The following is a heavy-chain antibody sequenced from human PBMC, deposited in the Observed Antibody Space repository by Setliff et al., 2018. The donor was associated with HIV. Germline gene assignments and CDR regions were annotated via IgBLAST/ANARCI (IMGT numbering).Heavy chain of an antibody. D-gene: IGHD5-18*01. V-gene: IGHV3-66*02. CDR2: INRASGT. CDR1: GFSFADYS. CDR3: ATVADTAMVGDWYFDL. J-gene: IGHJ2*01. Sequence: GGSLRLSCAASGFSFADYSMTWVRQSPGRGLEWVSSINRASGTFYSESVKGRFTVSRDNSKNKLDLQMGSLRAEDMAVYYCATVADTAMVGDWYFDLWGRGTLVTVSS.